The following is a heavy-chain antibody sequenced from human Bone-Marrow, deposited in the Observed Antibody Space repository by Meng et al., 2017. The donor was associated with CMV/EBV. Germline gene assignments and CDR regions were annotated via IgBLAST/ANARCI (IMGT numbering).Heavy chain of an antibody. Sequence: GESLKISCAASGFTVSSNYMSWVRQAPGKGLEWVSVIYSGGSTYYADSVKGRFTISRDNAKNSLYLQMNSLRAEDTALYYCAKDMGYFDLYYYGMDVWGQGTTVTVSS. D-gene: IGHD3-9*01. J-gene: IGHJ6*02. CDR2: IYSGGST. CDR3: AKDMGYFDLYYYGMDV. CDR1: GFTVSSNY. V-gene: IGHV3-53*05.